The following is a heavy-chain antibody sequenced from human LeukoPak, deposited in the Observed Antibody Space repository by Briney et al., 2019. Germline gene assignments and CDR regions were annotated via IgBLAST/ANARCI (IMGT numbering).Heavy chain of an antibody. D-gene: IGHD6-19*01. CDR3: AREGIAVAGTQIDY. V-gene: IGHV3-21*01. CDR1: GFTFSSYS. J-gene: IGHJ4*02. Sequence: PGGSLGLSCAASGFTFSSYSMNWVRQAPGKGLEWVSSISSSSSYIYYAGSVKGRFTISRDNAKNSLYLQMNSLRAEDTAVYYCAREGIAVAGTQIDYWGQGTLVTVSS. CDR2: ISSSSSYI.